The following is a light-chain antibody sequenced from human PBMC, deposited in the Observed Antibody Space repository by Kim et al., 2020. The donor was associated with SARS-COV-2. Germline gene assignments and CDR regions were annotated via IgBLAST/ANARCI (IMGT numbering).Light chain of an antibody. V-gene: IGKV3-20*01. CDR2: GAC. J-gene: IGKJ1*01. CDR1: QSVSSSY. Sequence: PVERASRTCIASQSVSSSYLGRHLQTPGQAPRILSFGACSSATGIPDRFSGSGSETDFTLTNSRLEPEDFEVYYCQQYGTSPLTFGQGTKVDIK. CDR3: QQYGTSPLT.